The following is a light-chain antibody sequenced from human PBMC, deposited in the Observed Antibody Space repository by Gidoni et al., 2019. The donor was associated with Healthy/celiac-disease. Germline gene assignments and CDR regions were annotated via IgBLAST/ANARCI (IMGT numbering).Light chain of an antibody. J-gene: IGLJ2*01. Sequence: SALTPPALVSGSPGKSITISCTGTSSDVGGYNYVSWYQQHPGKAPKLMIYDVSNRPSGVSNRFSGSKSGNTASLTISGLQAEDEADYYCSSYTSSSTRVFGGGTKLTVL. CDR1: SSDVGGYNY. V-gene: IGLV2-14*01. CDR3: SSYTSSSTRV. CDR2: DVS.